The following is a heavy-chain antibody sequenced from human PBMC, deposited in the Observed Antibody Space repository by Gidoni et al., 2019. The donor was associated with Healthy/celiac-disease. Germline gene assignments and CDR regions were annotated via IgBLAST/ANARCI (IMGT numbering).Heavy chain of an antibody. D-gene: IGHD2-15*01. CDR1: GFSLSTSGVG. CDR2: IYWDDDK. V-gene: IGHV2-5*02. J-gene: IGHJ5*02. CDR3: AHRRWWCSGGSCYSGGANWFDP. Sequence: QITLKESGPTLVKPTQTLTLTCTFSGFSLSTSGVGVGWIRQPPRKALEWLALIYWDDDKRYSPYLKSRLNITKETSKNQVVLTMTNMDHVDTAKYYCAHRRWWCSGGSCYSGGANWFDPWGQGTLVTVSA.